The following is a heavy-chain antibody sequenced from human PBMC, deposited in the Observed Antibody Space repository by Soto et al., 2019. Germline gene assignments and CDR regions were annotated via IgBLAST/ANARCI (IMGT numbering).Heavy chain of an antibody. V-gene: IGHV1-2*04. Sequence: ASVKVSCKASGYTFTGYYMHWVRQAPGQGLEWMGWINPNSGGTNYAQKFQGWVTMTRDTSISTAYMELSRLRSDDTAVYYCARGARRRGYYYGMDVWGQGTTVTV. CDR2: INPNSGGT. J-gene: IGHJ6*02. CDR1: GYTFTGYY. CDR3: ARGARRRGYYYGMDV. D-gene: IGHD6-6*01.